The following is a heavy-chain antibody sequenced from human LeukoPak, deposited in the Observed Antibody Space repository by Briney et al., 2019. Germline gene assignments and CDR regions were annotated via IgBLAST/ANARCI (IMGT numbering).Heavy chain of an antibody. CDR1: DGSISDSY. CDR2: IFYTGFT. D-gene: IGHD4-23*01. J-gene: IGHJ5*02. V-gene: IGHV4-59*01. CDR3: ARDAYGGNSWGWFDP. Sequence: SETLSLTCSVSDGSISDSYWSWIRQSPGKGLEWIGYIFYTGFTHYNPSLESRVTISVDTSKKQFSLRLNSVTAADTAVYYCARDAYGGNSWGWFDPWGQGTLVTVPS.